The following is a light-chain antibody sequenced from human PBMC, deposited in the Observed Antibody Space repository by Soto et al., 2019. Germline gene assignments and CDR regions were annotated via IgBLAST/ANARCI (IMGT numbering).Light chain of an antibody. CDR2: AAS. V-gene: IGKV1D-12*01. CDR3: QQANSFPWT. Sequence: DIQMTQSPSSVSASVGDRVTTTCRASQDISGWLAWFQQKPGKAPNLLIYAASILQSGVPSRFSGSGSGTDFTLTITYLQPEDFATYYCQQANSFPWTFGQGTKVEL. J-gene: IGKJ1*01. CDR1: QDISGW.